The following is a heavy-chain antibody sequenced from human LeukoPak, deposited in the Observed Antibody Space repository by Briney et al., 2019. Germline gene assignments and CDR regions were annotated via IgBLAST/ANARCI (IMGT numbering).Heavy chain of an antibody. J-gene: IGHJ4*02. CDR3: ARAGYSSGWYPFDY. CDR2: VDVHGQGT. D-gene: IGHD6-19*01. V-gene: IGHV3-74*01. CDR1: GFTFSSYW. Sequence: GGSLRLSCAASGFTFSSYWMHWVRQAPGKGPVWVSRVDVHGQGTAYADSVKGRFTISRDNAKNTLYLQMNSLRAEDTAVYYCARAGYSSGWYPFDYWGQGTLVTVSS.